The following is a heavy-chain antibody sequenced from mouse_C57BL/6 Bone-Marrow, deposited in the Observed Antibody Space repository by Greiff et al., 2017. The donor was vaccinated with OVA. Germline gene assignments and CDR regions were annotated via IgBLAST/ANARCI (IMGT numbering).Heavy chain of an antibody. D-gene: IGHD4-1*01. V-gene: IGHV5-9-1*02. CDR3: TSLGRDY. CDR2: ISSGGDYI. Sequence: EVKLMESGAGLVKPGGSLKLSCAASGFTFSSYAMSWVSQTPEKRLEWVAYISSGGDYIYYADTVKGRFTLSRDNARNTLYLQMSSLKSEDTAMYYCTSLGRDYWGQGTTLTVSS. J-gene: IGHJ2*01. CDR1: GFTFSSYA.